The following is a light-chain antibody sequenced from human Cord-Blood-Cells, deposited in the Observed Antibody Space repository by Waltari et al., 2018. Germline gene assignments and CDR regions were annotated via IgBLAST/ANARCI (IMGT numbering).Light chain of an antibody. CDR1: QSVSSY. V-gene: IGKV3-11*01. J-gene: IGKJ2*03. Sequence: EIVLPQSPATLPLSPGERATLSCRASQSVSSYLAWYQQKPGQAPRLLIYDASNRATGIPARFSGSGSGTDFTLTISSLEPEDFAVYYCQQRSNWSYSFGQGTKLEIK. CDR3: QQRSNWSYS. CDR2: DAS.